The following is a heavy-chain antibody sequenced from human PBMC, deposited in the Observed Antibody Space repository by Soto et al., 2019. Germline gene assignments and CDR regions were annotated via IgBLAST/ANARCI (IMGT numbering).Heavy chain of an antibody. Sequence: XGSLRLSCAASGFTFSSYGMHGVRQAPGKGLEWVAVISYDGSNKYYADSVKGRFTISRDNSKNTLYLQMNSLRAEDTAVYYCAKDQELAYCGGDCYPSDYYYYGMDVWGQGTTVTV. V-gene: IGHV3-30*18. J-gene: IGHJ6*02. CDR2: ISYDGSNK. CDR1: GFTFSSYG. D-gene: IGHD2-21*02. CDR3: AKDQELAYCGGDCYPSDYYYYGMDV.